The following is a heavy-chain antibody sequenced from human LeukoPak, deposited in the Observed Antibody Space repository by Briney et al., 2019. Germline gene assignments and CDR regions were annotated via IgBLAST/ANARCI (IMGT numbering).Heavy chain of an antibody. V-gene: IGHV1-8*01. CDR2: MNPNSGNT. J-gene: IGHJ4*02. Sequence: ASVKVSCKASGYTFTSYDINWARQATGQGLEWMGWMNPNSGNTGYAQKFQGRVTMTRNTSISTAYMELSSLRSEDTAVYYCARASYSGSYLDYWGQGTLVTVSS. CDR3: ARASYSGSYLDY. D-gene: IGHD1-26*01. CDR1: GYTFTSYD.